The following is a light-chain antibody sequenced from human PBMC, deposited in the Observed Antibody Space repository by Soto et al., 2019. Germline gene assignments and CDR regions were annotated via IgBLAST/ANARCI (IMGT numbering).Light chain of an antibody. CDR1: QSSSSW. CDR2: AAS. V-gene: IGKV1-12*02. J-gene: IGKJ1*01. CDR3: QQANSFPWT. Sequence: DIQMTQSPSSVSASVGDRVTITCRASQSSSSWIAWYQQKPGKAPKLLIYAASILQSGVPSRFSGSGSGTDFTLTINSLQPEDFATYYCQQANSFPWTFGQGTKVEIK.